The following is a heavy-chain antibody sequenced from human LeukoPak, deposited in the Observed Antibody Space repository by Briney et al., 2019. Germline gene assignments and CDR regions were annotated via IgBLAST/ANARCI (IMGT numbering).Heavy chain of an antibody. CDR2: ISSSSSYI. Sequence: GGSLRLSCAASGFTFSSYSMNWVCQAPGKGLEWVSSISSSSSYIYYADSVKGRFTISRDNAKNSLYLQMNSLRAEDTAVYYCARDGSSGLYYYYYMDVWGKGTTVTVSS. V-gene: IGHV3-21*01. CDR1: GFTFSSYS. D-gene: IGHD3-22*01. J-gene: IGHJ6*03. CDR3: ARDGSSGLYYYYYMDV.